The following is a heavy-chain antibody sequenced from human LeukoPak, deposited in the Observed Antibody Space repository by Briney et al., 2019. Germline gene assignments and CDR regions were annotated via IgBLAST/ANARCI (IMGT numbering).Heavy chain of an antibody. V-gene: IGHV4-39*01. CDR2: IYYSGST. CDR3: ARQDDSSGYNY. D-gene: IGHD3-22*01. J-gene: IGHJ4*02. CDR1: GGSISSSSYY. Sequence: SETLSLTCTVSGGSISSSSYYWGWIRQPPGKGLEWIGSIYYSGSTYYNPSLKSRVTISVDTSKNQFSLKLSSVTAADTAVYYCARQDDSSGYNYWGQGTLVTVSS.